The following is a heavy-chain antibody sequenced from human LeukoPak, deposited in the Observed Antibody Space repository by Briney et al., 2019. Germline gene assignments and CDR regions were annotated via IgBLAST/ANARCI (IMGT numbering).Heavy chain of an antibody. CDR3: ARHIIRRRLGELSLIDY. D-gene: IGHD3-16*02. V-gene: IGHV4-39*01. CDR1: GGSISSSSYY. CDR2: IYYSGST. J-gene: IGHJ4*02. Sequence: PSETLSLTCTVSGGSISSSSYYWGWIRQPPGKGLEWIGSIYYSGSTYYNPSLKSRVTISVDTSKNQFSLKLSSVTAADTAVYYCARHIIRRRLGELSLIDYWGQGTLVTVSS.